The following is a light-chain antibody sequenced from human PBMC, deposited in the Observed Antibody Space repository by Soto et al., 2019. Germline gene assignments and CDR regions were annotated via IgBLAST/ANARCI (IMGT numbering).Light chain of an antibody. V-gene: IGLV2-14*01. CDR2: EVS. CDR3: SSYTSSSTYV. J-gene: IGLJ1*01. CDR1: RSDVGGYNY. Sequence: QSVLTQPASVSGSPGKSITISCTGTRSDVGGYNYVSWYQQHPGKAPKLMIYEVSNRPSGVSNRFSGSKSGNTASLTISGLQAEDEADYYCSSYTSSSTYVFGTGTKLTVL.